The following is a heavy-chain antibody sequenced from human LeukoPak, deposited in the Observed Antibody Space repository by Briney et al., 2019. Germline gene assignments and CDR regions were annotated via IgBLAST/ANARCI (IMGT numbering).Heavy chain of an antibody. CDR3: AKFYDISTGYFAC. D-gene: IGHD3-9*01. CDR1: GFTFNSYD. CDR2: ISGSGGST. Sequence: GGSLRLSCEASGFTFNSYDMNWVRQAPGKGLEWVSVISGSGGSTDYADSVKGRFSISRDNSKNTLYLQMNSLRAEDTAVYYCAKFYDISTGYFACWGQGTLVTVSS. J-gene: IGHJ4*02. V-gene: IGHV3-23*01.